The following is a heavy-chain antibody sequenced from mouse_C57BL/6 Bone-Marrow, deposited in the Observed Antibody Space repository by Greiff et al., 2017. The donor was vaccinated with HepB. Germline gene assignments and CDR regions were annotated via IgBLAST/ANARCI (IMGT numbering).Heavy chain of an antibody. CDR3: ARRGRHFDY. D-gene: IGHD1-1*01. Sequence: VQLQESGAELVKPGASVKMSCKASGYTFTSYWITWVKQRPGQGLEWIGDIYPGSGSTNYNEKFKSKATLTVDTSSSTAYMQLSSLTSEDSAVYYCARRGRHFDYWGQGTTLTVSS. J-gene: IGHJ2*01. CDR1: GYTFTSYW. V-gene: IGHV1-55*01. CDR2: IYPGSGST.